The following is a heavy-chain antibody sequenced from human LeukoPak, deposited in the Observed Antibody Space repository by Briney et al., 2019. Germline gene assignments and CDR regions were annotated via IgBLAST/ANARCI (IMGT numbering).Heavy chain of an antibody. CDR1: GGSIRSSHYY. V-gene: IGHV4-39*01. CDR2: VYYGGST. CDR3: ARQGGDNGYYYFDF. Sequence: PSETLSLTCSVSGGSIRSSHYYWGWIRQPPGQGLEWIASVYYGGSTYYTPSLRSRVTISIDTSKNQFSLKLTSVTAADTAVFYCARQGGDNGYYYFDFWGQGTLVTVSS. J-gene: IGHJ4*02. D-gene: IGHD4-17*01.